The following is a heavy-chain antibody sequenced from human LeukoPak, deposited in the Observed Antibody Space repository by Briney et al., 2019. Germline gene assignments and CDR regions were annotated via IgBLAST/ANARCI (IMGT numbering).Heavy chain of an antibody. J-gene: IGHJ4*02. CDR3: AKDTWDY. CDR2: IDANTGNP. CDR1: GYTFTSYS. Sequence: ASVKVSCKASGYTFTSYSMSWVRQAPGQGLEWMGWIDANTGNPTYVQGFTGRFVFSLDTSVSTAYLQISSLKAEDTAVYYCAKDTWDYWGQGTLVTVSS. V-gene: IGHV7-4-1*02.